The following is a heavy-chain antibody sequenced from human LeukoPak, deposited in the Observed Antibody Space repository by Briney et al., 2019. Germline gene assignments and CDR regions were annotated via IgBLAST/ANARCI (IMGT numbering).Heavy chain of an antibody. CDR1: GGSISSDNW. Sequence: PSETLSLTCAVSGGSISSDNWWSWVRQPPGKGLEWIGEIYHSGSTNYNPSLQSRATISVDTSKNQFSLKLSSVTAADTAVYYCARDRSSSWNFDYWGQGTLVTVSS. CDR3: ARDRSSSWNFDY. D-gene: IGHD6-13*01. CDR2: IYHSGST. J-gene: IGHJ4*02. V-gene: IGHV4-4*02.